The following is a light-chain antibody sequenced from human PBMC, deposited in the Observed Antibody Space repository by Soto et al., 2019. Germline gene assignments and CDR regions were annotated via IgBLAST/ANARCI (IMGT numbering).Light chain of an antibody. CDR2: EVS. CDR3: CSYAGXSTFVV. Sequence: QSVLTQPASVSGSPGQSITISCTGTSSDVGSYNLVSWYQQHPGKAPKLMIYEVSKRPSGVSNRFSGSKSGNTASLTISGLXAEXXAXXYCCSYAGXSTFVVFGGGTKLTVL. V-gene: IGLV2-23*02. J-gene: IGLJ2*01. CDR1: SSDVGSYNL.